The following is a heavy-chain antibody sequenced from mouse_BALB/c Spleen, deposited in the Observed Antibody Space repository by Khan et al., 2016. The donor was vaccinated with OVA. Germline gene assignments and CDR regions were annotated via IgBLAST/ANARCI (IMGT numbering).Heavy chain of an antibody. CDR1: GLNIKDTY. CDR2: IDPPYGNT. CDR3: ARMART. J-gene: IGHJ2*01. Sequence: VQLQQSGAELVQSGSTVKLSCTASGLNIKDTYIHWLNQWPEQGLEWIGRIDPPYGNTKYDPKFQGKATKPAATSSTPAYLQLRRLTSEETAVYYCARMARTWGQGTTLTVSS. V-gene: IGHV14-3*02.